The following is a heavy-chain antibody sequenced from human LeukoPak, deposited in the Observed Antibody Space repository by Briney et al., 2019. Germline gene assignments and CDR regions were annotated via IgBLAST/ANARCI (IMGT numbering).Heavy chain of an antibody. CDR2: IYYSGST. V-gene: IGHV4-39*07. CDR3: ARGLVQLYAFDI. CDR1: GGSISSSSYY. Sequence: PSETLSLTCTVSGGSISSSSYYWGWIRQPPGKGLEWIGSIYYSGSTYYNPSLKSRVTISVDTSKNQFSLKLSSVTAADTAVYYCARGLVQLYAFDIWGQGTMVTVSS. D-gene: IGHD5-24*01. J-gene: IGHJ3*02.